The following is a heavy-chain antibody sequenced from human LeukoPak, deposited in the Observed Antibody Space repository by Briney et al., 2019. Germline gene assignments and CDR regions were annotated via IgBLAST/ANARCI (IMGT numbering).Heavy chain of an antibody. V-gene: IGHV4-39*07. J-gene: IGHJ3*02. CDR3: ARYVEVAAKHAFDI. CDR2: IYYSGST. CDR1: GGSISSSSYY. Sequence: SETLSLTCTVSGGSISSSSYYWGWIRQPPGKGLEWIGSIYYSGSTYYNPSLKSRVTISVDTSKNQFSLKLSSVTAADTAVYYCARYVEVAAKHAFDIWGQGTMVTVSS. D-gene: IGHD2-15*01.